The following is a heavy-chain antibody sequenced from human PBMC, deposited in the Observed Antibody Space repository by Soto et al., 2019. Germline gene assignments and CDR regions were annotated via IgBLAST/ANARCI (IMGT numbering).Heavy chain of an antibody. CDR2: ISYDGSNK. V-gene: IGHV3-30*18. CDR3: AQSKNNAPYNWNYYYGMDV. J-gene: IGHJ6*02. Sequence: VQLVESGGGVVQPGRSLRLSCAASGFTFSSYGMHWVRQAPGKGLEWVAVISYDGSNKYYADSVKGRFTISRDNSKNTLYLQMNSLRAEDTAVYYCAQSKNNAPYNWNYYYGMDVWGQGTTVTVSS. D-gene: IGHD1-20*01. CDR1: GFTFSSYG.